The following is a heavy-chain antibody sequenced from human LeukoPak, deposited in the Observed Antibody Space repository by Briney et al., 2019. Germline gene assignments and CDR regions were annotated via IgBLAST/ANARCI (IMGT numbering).Heavy chain of an antibody. V-gene: IGHV3-9*01. CDR2: ISWNSGSI. J-gene: IGHJ4*02. CDR3: ATGYSSTWYGPGYFDY. Sequence: PGGSLRLSCAASGFTFDDYAMFWVRQAPGKGLEWVLGISWNSGSIGYADSVKGRFTISRDNAKNSLYLQMNSLRAEDTAFYYCATGYSSTWYGPGYFDYWGQGTLVTVSS. CDR1: GFTFDDYA. D-gene: IGHD6-13*01.